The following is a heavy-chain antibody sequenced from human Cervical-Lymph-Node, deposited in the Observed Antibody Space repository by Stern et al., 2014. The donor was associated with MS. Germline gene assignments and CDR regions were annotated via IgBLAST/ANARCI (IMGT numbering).Heavy chain of an antibody. V-gene: IGHV1-46*01. CDR1: GYTFTTYS. CDR2: MNPSGDSI. Sequence: VQLVQSGAEVKKPGASVKVSCKASGYTFTTYSMHWVRQAPGQGLEWMGIMNPSGDSISYAQRFQGKVTMTRDTSTSTVYMELSSLRSEDTAVYYCATGGAAPRYFDLWGRGTLVTVSS. CDR3: ATGGAAPRYFDL. D-gene: IGHD3-10*01. J-gene: IGHJ2*01.